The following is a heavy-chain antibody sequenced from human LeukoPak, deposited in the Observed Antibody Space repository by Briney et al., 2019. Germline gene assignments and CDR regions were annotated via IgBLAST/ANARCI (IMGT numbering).Heavy chain of an antibody. CDR3: ARGSYSSGWYGAFFDY. CDR2: INPNSGGT. V-gene: IGHV1-2*02. CDR1: GYTFTGYY. D-gene: IGHD6-19*01. Sequence: ASVKVSCKASGYTFTGYYMHWVRQASGQGLEWMGWINPNSGGTNYAQKFQGRVTMTRDTSISTAYMELSRLRSDDTAVYYCARGSYSSGWYGAFFDYWGQGTLVTVSS. J-gene: IGHJ4*02.